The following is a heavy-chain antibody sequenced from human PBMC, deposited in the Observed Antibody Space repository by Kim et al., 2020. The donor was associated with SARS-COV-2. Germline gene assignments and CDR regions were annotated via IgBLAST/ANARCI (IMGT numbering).Heavy chain of an antibody. Sequence: GRFTISRDNSKNTLYLQMNSRRAEDTAVYYCAKSGALTIFGVVISYYFDYWGQGTLVTVSS. D-gene: IGHD3-3*01. CDR3: AKSGALTIFGVVISYYFDY. V-gene: IGHV3-30*02. J-gene: IGHJ4*02.